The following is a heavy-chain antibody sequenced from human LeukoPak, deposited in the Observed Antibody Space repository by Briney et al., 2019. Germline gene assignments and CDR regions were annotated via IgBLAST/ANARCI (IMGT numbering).Heavy chain of an antibody. CDR1: GGSISSSSYY. V-gene: IGHV4-39*07. CDR2: INHSGST. Sequence: SETLSLTCTVSGGSISSSSYYWSWIRQPPGKGLEWIGEINHSGSTNYNPSLKSRVTISVDTSKNQFSLKLSSVTAADTAVYYCARVRQQLARRYYMDVWGKGTTVTVSS. J-gene: IGHJ6*03. D-gene: IGHD6-13*01. CDR3: ARVRQQLARRYYMDV.